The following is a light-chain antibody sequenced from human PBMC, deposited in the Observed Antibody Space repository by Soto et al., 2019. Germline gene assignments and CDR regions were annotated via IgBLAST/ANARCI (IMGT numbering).Light chain of an antibody. V-gene: IGKV3-11*01. J-gene: IGKJ1*01. CDR3: QHYNSYSEA. Sequence: EIVLTQSPASLSLSPGERTTLSCRASQSVSSFLAWYQHKPGQAPRLLIYDASKRATGIPARFSGSGSGTDFTLTISSVEPDDFATYYCQHYNSYSEAFGQGTKVELK. CDR1: QSVSSF. CDR2: DAS.